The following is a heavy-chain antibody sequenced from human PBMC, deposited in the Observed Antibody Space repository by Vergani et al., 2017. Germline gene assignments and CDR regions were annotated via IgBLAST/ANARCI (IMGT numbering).Heavy chain of an antibody. V-gene: IGHV5-51*01. D-gene: IGHD2-2*01. J-gene: IGHJ6*02. CDR3: ARRGRCCSSTSCYGGDYYYGMDV. CDR2: IYPGDSDT. CDR1: GYSFTSYW. Sequence: EVQLVQSGAELKKPGASLTISCKGSGYSFTSYWIGWVRQMPGKGLEWMGIIYPGDSDTRYSPSFQGQVTISADKSISTAYLQWSSLKASDTAMYYCARRGRCCSSTSCYGGDYYYGMDVWGQGTTVTVSS.